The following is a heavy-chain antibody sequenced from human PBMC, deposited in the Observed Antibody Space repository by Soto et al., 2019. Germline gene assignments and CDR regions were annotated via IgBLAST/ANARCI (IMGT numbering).Heavy chain of an antibody. CDR2: INAGNGNT. Sequence: ASVKVSCKASGYTFTSYAMHWVRQAPGQRLEWMGWINAGNGNTKYSQKFQGRVTITRDTSASTAYMELSSLRSEDTAVYYCARDRRITIFGVAPFDYWGQGTLVTVSS. J-gene: IGHJ4*02. D-gene: IGHD3-3*01. V-gene: IGHV1-3*01. CDR1: GYTFTSYA. CDR3: ARDRRITIFGVAPFDY.